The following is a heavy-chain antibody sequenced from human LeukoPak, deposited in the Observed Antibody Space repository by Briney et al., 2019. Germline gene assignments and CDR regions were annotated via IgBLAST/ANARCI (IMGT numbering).Heavy chain of an antibody. V-gene: IGHV3-74*01. CDR2: IKSDGST. CDR3: ARAPSEIGGYYPEYFRH. D-gene: IGHD3-22*01. CDR1: GFTFSSYW. J-gene: IGHJ1*01. Sequence: GGSLRLSCVASGFTFSSYWMHWVRPAPGKELVWVSRIKSDGSTNYADSVKGRFTISRDNAKNTVSLQMNSLRAEDTGVYFCARAPSEIGGYYPEYFRHWGQGTLVTVSS.